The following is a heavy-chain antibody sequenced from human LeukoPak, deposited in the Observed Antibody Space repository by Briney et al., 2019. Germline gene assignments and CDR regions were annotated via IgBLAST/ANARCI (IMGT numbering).Heavy chain of an antibody. Sequence: PETLSLTCTVSGGSISPYFWSWIRQPPGKGLEWIGYIYYTGSTSYNPSLKSRVTISADTSKNQFSLKLRSVTAADTAVYYCARHYPNHRYDSSGYYYGGFDYWGQGTPVTVSS. CDR1: GGSISPYF. CDR2: IYYTGST. D-gene: IGHD3-22*01. V-gene: IGHV4-59*08. J-gene: IGHJ4*02. CDR3: ARHYPNHRYDSSGYYYGGFDY.